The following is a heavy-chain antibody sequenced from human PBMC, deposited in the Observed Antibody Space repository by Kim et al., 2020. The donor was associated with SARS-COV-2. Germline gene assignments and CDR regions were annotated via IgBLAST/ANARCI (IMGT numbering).Heavy chain of an antibody. CDR3: ARLPRGLGYCSGGSCYELPDY. CDR1: GYSFTSYW. J-gene: IGHJ4*02. D-gene: IGHD2-15*01. CDR2: IDPSDSYT. Sequence: GESLKISCKGSGYSFTSYWISWVRQMPGKGLEWMGRIDPSDSYTNYSPSFQGHVTISADKSISTAYLQWSSLKASDTAMYYCARLPRGLGYCSGGSCYELPDYWGQGTLVTVSS. V-gene: IGHV5-10-1*01.